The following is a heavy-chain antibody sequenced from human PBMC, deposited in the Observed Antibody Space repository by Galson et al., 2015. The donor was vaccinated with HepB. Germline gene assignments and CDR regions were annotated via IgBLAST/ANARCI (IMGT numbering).Heavy chain of an antibody. CDR2: ISGSGGST. V-gene: IGHV3-23*01. J-gene: IGHJ1*01. CDR3: AKMGIVVVPAATGEYFQH. CDR1: GFTFSSYA. D-gene: IGHD2-2*01. Sequence: SLRLSCAASGFTFSSYAMSWVRQAPGKGLEWVSAISGSGGSTYYADSVKGRFTISRDNSKNTLYLQMNSLRAEDTAVYYCAKMGIVVVPAATGEYFQHWGQGTLVTVSS.